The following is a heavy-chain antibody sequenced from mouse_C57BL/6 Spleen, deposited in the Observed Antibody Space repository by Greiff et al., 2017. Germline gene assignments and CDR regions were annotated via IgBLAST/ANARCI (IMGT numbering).Heavy chain of an antibody. D-gene: IGHD1-1*01. V-gene: IGHV1-82*01. J-gene: IGHJ1*03. CDR1: GYAFSSSW. CDR3: ARFTTLVSRRRYFDV. Sequence: QVQLQQSGPELVKPGASVKISCKASGYAFSSSWMNWVKQRPGKGLEWIGRIYPGDGDTNYNGKFKGKATLTDDKSSSTAYMQLSSLASEYAAVDFCARFTTLVSRRRYFDVWGTGTTVTVSS. CDR2: IYPGDGDT.